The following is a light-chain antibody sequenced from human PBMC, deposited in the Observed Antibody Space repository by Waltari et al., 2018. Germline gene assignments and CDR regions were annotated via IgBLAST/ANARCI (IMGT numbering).Light chain of an antibody. V-gene: IGKV1-39*01. CDR2: KAS. CDR1: ENVNNY. J-gene: IGKJ4*01. CDR3: QHAYRTPLT. Sequence: DIQMTQSPSSLSASVGDRVTITCRASENVNNYLNWYQQKPGKAPKLLIYKASTLQSGVPSRFSGSGSGTDYTFTISSLQSEDVATYYCQHAYRTPLTFGGGTKVEIK.